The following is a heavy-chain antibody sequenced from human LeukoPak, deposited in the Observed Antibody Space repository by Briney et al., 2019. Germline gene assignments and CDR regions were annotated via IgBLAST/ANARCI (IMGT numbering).Heavy chain of an antibody. V-gene: IGHV3-33*06. J-gene: IGHJ4*02. Sequence: GGSLRLSCAASGFTFSSYGMHWVRQAPGKGLEWVAVIWYDGSNKYYADSVKGRFTISRDNSKNTLYLQMNSLRAEDTAVYYCAKDQSDIAAAGGVYYWGQGTLVTVSS. CDR3: AKDQSDIAAAGGVYY. CDR2: IWYDGSNK. CDR1: GFTFSSYG. D-gene: IGHD6-13*01.